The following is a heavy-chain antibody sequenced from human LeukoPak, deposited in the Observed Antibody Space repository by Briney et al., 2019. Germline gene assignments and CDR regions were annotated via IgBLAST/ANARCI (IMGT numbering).Heavy chain of an antibody. CDR2: ISWNSGSI. Sequence: PGGSLRLSCAASGFTFDDYAMHWVRQAPGKGLEWDSGISWNSGSIGYADSVKGRFTISRDNAKNSLYLQMNSLRAEDTALYYCAKDDSATVTTGFFDYWGQGTLVTVSS. CDR1: GFTFDDYA. CDR3: AKDDSATVTTGFFDY. D-gene: IGHD4-11*01. V-gene: IGHV3-9*01. J-gene: IGHJ4*02.